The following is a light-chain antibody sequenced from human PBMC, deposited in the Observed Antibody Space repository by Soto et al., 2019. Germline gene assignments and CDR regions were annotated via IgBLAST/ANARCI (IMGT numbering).Light chain of an antibody. CDR2: EVS. CDR1: SSDVGGYNY. Sequence: SVLTQPPSASGSPGQSVTISCTGTSSDVGGYNYVSWYQQHPGKAPKLMIYEVSKRPSGVPDRSSGSKSGNTASLTVSGLQAEDEAEYYCTSYTGSNNYVYGTGTKVTVL. V-gene: IGLV2-8*01. J-gene: IGLJ1*01. CDR3: TSYTGSNNYV.